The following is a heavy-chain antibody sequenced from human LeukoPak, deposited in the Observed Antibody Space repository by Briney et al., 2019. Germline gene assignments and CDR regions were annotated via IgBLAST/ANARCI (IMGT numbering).Heavy chain of an antibody. V-gene: IGHV3-74*01. Sequence: QAGGSLRFSCAASGFTFSSYWMHWVRHAPGKGLVWVSSISSDGKSTTYADSVRGRFTISRDTAKNTLYLQMNSLRAEDTAVYYCARGAARYYDYWGQGTLVTVSS. D-gene: IGHD6-6*01. CDR2: ISSDGKST. J-gene: IGHJ4*02. CDR3: ARGAARYYDY. CDR1: GFTFSSYW.